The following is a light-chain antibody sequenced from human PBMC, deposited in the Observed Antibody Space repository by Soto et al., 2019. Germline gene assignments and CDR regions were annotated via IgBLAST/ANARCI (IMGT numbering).Light chain of an antibody. Sequence: ETELTQSPGTLSLSPGERATLSCRASQSLSGTVAWYQQKFGQAPRLLIHSASTRAAGVPLRFSGSGSGTVFTLTISSLQSDDFGVYYCQQYKDWPTTFGQGTRLEIK. J-gene: IGKJ5*01. CDR2: SAS. CDR1: QSLSGT. CDR3: QQYKDWPTT. V-gene: IGKV3-15*01.